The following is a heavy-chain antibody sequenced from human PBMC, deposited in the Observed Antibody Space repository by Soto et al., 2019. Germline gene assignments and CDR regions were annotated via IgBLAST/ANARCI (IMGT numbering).Heavy chain of an antibody. CDR1: GVSISNDVYY. CDR2: IYYTGST. V-gene: IGHV4-31*03. CDR3: ARQEYGDYVFLDY. D-gene: IGHD4-17*01. Sequence: SETLSLTCTVSGVSISNDVYYWTWIRQYPGKGLEWVGYIYYTGSTYYDPSLTSRVMMSVDTSKNQFSLKLSSVTAADTAVYYCARQEYGDYVFLDYWGQGTLVTVSS. J-gene: IGHJ4*02.